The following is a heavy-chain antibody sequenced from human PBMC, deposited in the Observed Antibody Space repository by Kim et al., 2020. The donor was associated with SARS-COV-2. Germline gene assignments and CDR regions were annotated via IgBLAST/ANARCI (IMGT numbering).Heavy chain of an antibody. CDR1: GGTFSSYA. J-gene: IGHJ6*02. D-gene: IGHD6-19*01. Sequence: SVKVSCKASGGTFSSYAISWVRQAPGQGLEWMGGIIPIFGTANYAQKFQGRVTITADESTSTAYMELSSLRSEDTAVYYCARDSYTRTGYSSGWYLDYYYGMDVWGQGTTVTVSS. V-gene: IGHV1-69*13. CDR2: IIPIFGTA. CDR3: ARDSYTRTGYSSGWYLDYYYGMDV.